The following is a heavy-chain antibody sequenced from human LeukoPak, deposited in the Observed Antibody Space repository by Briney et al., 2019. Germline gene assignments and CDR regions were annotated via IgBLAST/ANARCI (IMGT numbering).Heavy chain of an antibody. CDR1: GFTFSNSA. Sequence: GGSLRLSCEASGFTFSNSAMSWVRRAPGKGLEWVSGISASGHYTYNAHSAKGRFTISRDNSKNTLYLQMNSLRAEDTALYFCAKDGSWGDYYFYFYIDVWGKGTTVTVSS. D-gene: IGHD3-16*01. V-gene: IGHV3-23*01. CDR3: AKDGSWGDYYFYFYIDV. J-gene: IGHJ6*03. CDR2: ISASGHYT.